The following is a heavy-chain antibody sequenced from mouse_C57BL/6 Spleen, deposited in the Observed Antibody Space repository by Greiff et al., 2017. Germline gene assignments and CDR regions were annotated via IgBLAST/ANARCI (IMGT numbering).Heavy chain of an antibody. D-gene: IGHD1-1*01. Sequence: VQLQQSGPELVKPGASVKIPCKASGYTFTDYNMDWVKQSHGKSLEWIGDINPNNGGTIYNQKFKGKATLTVDKSSSTAYMELRSLTSEDSAVXYWARWGFINYYGRSYSYYAMDYWGQGTSVTVSS. CDR3: ARWGFINYYGRSYSYYAMDY. CDR2: INPNNGGT. V-gene: IGHV1-18*01. J-gene: IGHJ4*01. CDR1: GYTFTDYN.